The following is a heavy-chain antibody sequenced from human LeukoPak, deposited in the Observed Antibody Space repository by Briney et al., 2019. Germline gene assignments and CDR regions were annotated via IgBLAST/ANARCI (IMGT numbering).Heavy chain of an antibody. CDR2: ISGGGVGT. D-gene: IGHD5-12*01. CDR3: AKDGAWLRFDD. Sequence: GGSLRLSCAASGFTFSSYAMNWVRQAPGKGLEWVSGISGGGVGTYYADSVKGRFTISRDNSKNTLYLQMKNLRAEDTAVYYCAKDGAWLRFDDWGQGILVTVSS. J-gene: IGHJ4*02. V-gene: IGHV3-23*01. CDR1: GFTFSSYA.